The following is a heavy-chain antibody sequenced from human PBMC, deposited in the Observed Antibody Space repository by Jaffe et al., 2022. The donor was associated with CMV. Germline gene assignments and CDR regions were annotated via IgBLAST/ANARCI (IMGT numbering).Heavy chain of an antibody. Sequence: EVQLVESGGGLVQPGGSLRLSCAASGFTFSSYDMHWVRQATGKGLEWVSAIGTAGDTYYPGSVKGRFTISRENAKNSLYLQMNSLRAGDTAVYYCARGPAAILEGDYYYYYGMDVWGQGTTVTVSS. CDR3: ARGPAAILEGDYYYYYGMDV. J-gene: IGHJ6*02. CDR2: IGTAGDT. V-gene: IGHV3-13*01. D-gene: IGHD2-2*02. CDR1: GFTFSSYD.